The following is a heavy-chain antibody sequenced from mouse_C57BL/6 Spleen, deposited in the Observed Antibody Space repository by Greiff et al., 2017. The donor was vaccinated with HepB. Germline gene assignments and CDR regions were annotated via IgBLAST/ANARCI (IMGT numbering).Heavy chain of an antibody. D-gene: IGHD2-4*01. Sequence: DVHLVESGGGLVKPGGSLKLSCAASGFTFSDYGMHWVRQAPEKGLEWVAYISSGSSTIYYADTVKGRFTISRDNAKNTLFLQMTSLRSEDTAMYYCARRDDYYFDDWGQGTTLTVAS. V-gene: IGHV5-17*01. CDR1: GFTFSDYG. J-gene: IGHJ2*01. CDR3: ARRDDYYFDD. CDR2: ISSGSSTI.